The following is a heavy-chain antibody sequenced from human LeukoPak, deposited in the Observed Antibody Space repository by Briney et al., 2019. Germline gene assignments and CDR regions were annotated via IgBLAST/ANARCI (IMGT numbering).Heavy chain of an antibody. CDR2: ISAYNGNT. CDR3: ARDTLRYFDWLLYSGSLLDY. V-gene: IGHV1-18*01. D-gene: IGHD3-9*01. J-gene: IGHJ4*02. CDR1: GYTFTSYG. Sequence: ASVKVSCKASGYTFTSYGISWVRQAPGQGLEWMGWISAYNGNTNYAQKLQGRVTMTTDTSTSTAYMELRSLRSDDTAVYYCARDTLRYFDWLLYSGSLLDYWGQGTLVTVSS.